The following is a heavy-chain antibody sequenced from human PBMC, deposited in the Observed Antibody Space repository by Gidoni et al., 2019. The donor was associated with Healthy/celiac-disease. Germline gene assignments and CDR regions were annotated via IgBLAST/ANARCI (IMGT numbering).Heavy chain of an antibody. CDR1: GGSISSYY. J-gene: IGHJ4*02. CDR3: ARDRGAGYFDY. Sequence: QVQLPVSCPALAKPSETLSLTCTVSGGSISSYYWSWIRQPPGKGLDWIGYIYYRGSTNYNPYLKSRVTISVDTSKNQYALKLSSVTAADTAVDYCARDRGAGYFDYWGQGTLVTVSS. V-gene: IGHV4-59*01. CDR2: IYYRGST. D-gene: IGHD6-19*01.